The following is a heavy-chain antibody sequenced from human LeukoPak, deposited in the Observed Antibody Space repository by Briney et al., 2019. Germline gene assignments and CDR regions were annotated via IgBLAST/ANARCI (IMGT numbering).Heavy chain of an antibody. CDR2: ISQDGSVQ. CDR1: GFTFSSYW. CDR3: LVTTRSRGFDY. V-gene: IGHV3-7*01. Sequence: GGSLRLSCAASGFTFSSYWISWVRQAPGKGLEWVANISQDGSVQNYVDSVKGRFTISRDNTKNSVYLQMSSLRAEDTAVYYCLVTTRSRGFDYWGQGTLVTVSS. D-gene: IGHD1/OR15-1a*01. J-gene: IGHJ4*02.